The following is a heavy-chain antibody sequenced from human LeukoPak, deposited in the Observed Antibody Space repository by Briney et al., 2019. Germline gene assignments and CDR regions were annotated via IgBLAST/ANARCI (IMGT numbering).Heavy chain of an antibody. D-gene: IGHD3-16*02. J-gene: IGHJ4*02. V-gene: IGHV4-59*01. Sequence: PSETLSLTCTVSGGSISSYYWSWIRQPPGKGLELIGYMYYSGRTNYNPSLKSRVTISVDTSKNQFSLKLTPVTAADTAVYSCARGYLWGSYRSRGLNYFDYWGQGTLVTVSS. CDR3: ARGYLWGSYRSRGLNYFDY. CDR1: GGSISSYY. CDR2: MYYSGRT.